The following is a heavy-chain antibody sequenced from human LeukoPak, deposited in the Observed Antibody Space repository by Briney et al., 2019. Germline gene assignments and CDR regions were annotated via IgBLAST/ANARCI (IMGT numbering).Heavy chain of an antibody. CDR1: GFTFSSYS. CDR2: ISSSSSYI. CDR3: ARDRGPVVSPSRSPNTGAFDM. V-gene: IGHV3-21*04. Sequence: GGSLRLSCAASGFTFSSYSMNWVRQAPGKGLEWVSSISSSSSYIYHADSVKGRFTISRDNAKNSLYLQMNGLRADDTAVYYCARDRGPVVSPSRSPNTGAFDMWGQGTKVTVSS. J-gene: IGHJ3*02. D-gene: IGHD1-26*01.